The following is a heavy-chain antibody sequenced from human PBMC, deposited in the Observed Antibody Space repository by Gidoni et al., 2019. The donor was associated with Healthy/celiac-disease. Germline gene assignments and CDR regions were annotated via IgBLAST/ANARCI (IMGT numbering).Heavy chain of an antibody. CDR1: GGSISSYY. CDR3: AREAGIPPDTKDAFDI. V-gene: IGHV4-59*01. Sequence: QVQLQESGPGLVKPSETLSLTCTVSGGSISSYYWSWIRQPPGKGLEWIGYIYYSGSTNYNPSLKSRVTISVDTSKNQFSLKLSSVTAADTAVYYCAREAGIPPDTKDAFDIWGQGTMVTVSS. CDR2: IYYSGST. J-gene: IGHJ3*02.